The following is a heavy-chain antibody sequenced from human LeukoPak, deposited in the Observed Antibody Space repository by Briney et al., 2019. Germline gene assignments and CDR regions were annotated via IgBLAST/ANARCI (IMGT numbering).Heavy chain of an antibody. CDR3: AKGFYDTSGYTILGY. Sequence: TGGSLRLSCAASGFTFGSYAMTWVRQAPGKGPELVSTISGNGGNTYYADSVKGRFTISRDNSKNTLYLRMSSLRAEDTAVYYCAKGFYDTSGYTILGYWGQGTLVTVSS. J-gene: IGHJ4*02. CDR2: ISGNGGNT. CDR1: GFTFGSYA. D-gene: IGHD3-22*01. V-gene: IGHV3-23*01.